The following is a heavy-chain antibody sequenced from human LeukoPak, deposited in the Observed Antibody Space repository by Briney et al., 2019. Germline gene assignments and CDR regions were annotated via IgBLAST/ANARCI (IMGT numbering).Heavy chain of an antibody. Sequence: GGSLRLSCAASGFTFSSYDMHWVRQATGRGLEWVSSIGTATDTYYPGSVKGRFTISRENTNNSLYLQMNSLRAGDTAVYYCARGPIVGITETKGYFDYWGQGILVTVSS. J-gene: IGHJ4*02. CDR3: ARGPIVGITETKGYFDY. CDR1: GFTFSSYD. D-gene: IGHD1-7*01. CDR2: IGTATDT. V-gene: IGHV3-13*01.